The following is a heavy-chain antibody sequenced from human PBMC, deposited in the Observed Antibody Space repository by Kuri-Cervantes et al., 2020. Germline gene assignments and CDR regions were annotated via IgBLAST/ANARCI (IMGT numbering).Heavy chain of an antibody. CDR2: IYSGGST. CDR3: AIAGDYTAFDI. J-gene: IGHJ3*02. Sequence: GGSLRLSCAASGFTVSSNYMSWVRQAPGKGLEWVSVIYSGGSTYYADSVKGRFTISSDNSKNTLYLQMNSLRAEDTAVYYCAIAGDYTAFDIWGQGTMVTVSS. V-gene: IGHV3-53*01. CDR1: GFTVSSNY. D-gene: IGHD4-17*01.